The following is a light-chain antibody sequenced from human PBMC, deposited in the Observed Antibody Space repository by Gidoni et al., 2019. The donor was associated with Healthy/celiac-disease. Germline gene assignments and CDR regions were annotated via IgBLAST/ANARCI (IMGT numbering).Light chain of an antibody. V-gene: IGKV1D-12*01. CDR2: AAS. J-gene: IGKJ4*01. CDR1: QGISSL. CDR3: QQANSSPTLT. Sequence: DIQMNRSPSYVSASVGDRVTITCRASQGISSLLAWYQQKPGKAPKLMIYAASSLPSGLPSRFSGSASATDFPLTISLLSPEDFATYYCQQANSSPTLTFGGGTKVEIK.